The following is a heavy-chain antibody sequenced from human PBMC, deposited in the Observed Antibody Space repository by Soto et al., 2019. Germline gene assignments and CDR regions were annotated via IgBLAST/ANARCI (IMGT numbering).Heavy chain of an antibody. CDR2: ISAYNGNT. Sequence: QVQLVQSGAEVKKPGASVKVSCKASGYTFTSYGISWVRQAPGQGLEWMGWISAYNGNTNYAQKLQGRVTMTTDTSTGTAYMELRSLRSDDTAVYYCARVSPDIVVVVAATALDYWGQGTLVTVSS. V-gene: IGHV1-18*01. CDR3: ARVSPDIVVVVAATALDY. CDR1: GYTFTSYG. D-gene: IGHD2-15*01. J-gene: IGHJ4*02.